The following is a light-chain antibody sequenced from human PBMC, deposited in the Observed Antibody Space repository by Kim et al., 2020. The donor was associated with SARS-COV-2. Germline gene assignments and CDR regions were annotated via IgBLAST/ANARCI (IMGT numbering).Light chain of an antibody. CDR1: TLGHKY. Sequence: VYPGQTASSPVSGDTLGHKYVEWYQQKPGQSPVVVIYQDNKRPSGIPERFSGSNSGNTATLTISGSQAVDEADYYCQAWDTSTVVFGGGTQLTVL. J-gene: IGLJ3*02. V-gene: IGLV3-1*01. CDR2: QDN. CDR3: QAWDTSTVV.